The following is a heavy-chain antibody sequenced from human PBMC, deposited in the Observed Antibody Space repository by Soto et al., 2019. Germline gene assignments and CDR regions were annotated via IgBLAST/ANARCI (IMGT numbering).Heavy chain of an antibody. Sequence: GASVKVSCKASGGTFSSYAISWVRQAPGQGLEWMGGIIPIFGTANYAQKFQGRVTITADESTSTAYMELSSLRSEDTAVYYCARDVGYADIVLVPAGSWFDPWGQGTLVTVSS. J-gene: IGHJ5*02. CDR2: IIPIFGTA. CDR1: GGTFSSYA. CDR3: ARDVGYADIVLVPAGSWFDP. V-gene: IGHV1-69*13. D-gene: IGHD2-2*01.